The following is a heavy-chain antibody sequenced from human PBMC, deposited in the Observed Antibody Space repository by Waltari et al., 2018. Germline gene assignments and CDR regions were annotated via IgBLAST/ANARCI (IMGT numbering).Heavy chain of an antibody. CDR2: ICGSGGST. J-gene: IGHJ4*02. Sequence: EVQLLESGGGLVQPGGSLRLSCAASGFTFSSYAMSWVRQAPGKGLEWVLAICGSGGSTYDADAVKGRFTISRDNSKNTLYLQMNSLRAEDTAVYYCAKDKINPNGGSYSFDYWGQGTLVTVSS. D-gene: IGHD1-26*01. V-gene: IGHV3-23*01. CDR3: AKDKINPNGGSYSFDY. CDR1: GFTFSSYA.